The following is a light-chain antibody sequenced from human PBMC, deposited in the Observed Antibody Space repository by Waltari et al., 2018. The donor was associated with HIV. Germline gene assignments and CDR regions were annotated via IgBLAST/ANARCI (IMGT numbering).Light chain of an antibody. J-gene: IGLJ2*01. CDR2: DVN. V-gene: IGLV2-8*01. CDR3: SAYAGSNNLVL. Sequence: QSALTQPPSASGSLGQSVTISCTGTSSDVGGDNYVPWYQQYPGEAPKLIIYDVNKRPSGVPVRLSGSKSGTTASLTVSGLQGEDEAQYYCSAYAGSNNLVLFGGGTKLTVL. CDR1: SSDVGGDNY.